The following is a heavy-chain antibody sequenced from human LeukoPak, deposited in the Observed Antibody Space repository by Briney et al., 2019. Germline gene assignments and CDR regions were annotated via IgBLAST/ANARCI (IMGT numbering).Heavy chain of an antibody. Sequence: SETLSLTCTVSGGSISTYYWSWIRQPPGKGLEWIGYIYYSGSTNYNASLKSRLTISADTSKNQFSLKLSSVTAADTAVYFCARHEGYSYAFAYWGQGTLVTVSS. CDR3: ARHEGYSYAFAY. J-gene: IGHJ4*02. CDR2: IYYSGST. D-gene: IGHD5-18*01. CDR1: GGSISTYY. V-gene: IGHV4-59*08.